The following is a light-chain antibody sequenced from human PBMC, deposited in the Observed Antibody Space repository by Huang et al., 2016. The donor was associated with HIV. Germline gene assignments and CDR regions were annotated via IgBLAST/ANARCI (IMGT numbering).Light chain of an antibody. CDR3: MQSLQTPFT. CDR1: QSLLHSNGYSY. Sequence: MVMTQSPLSLPVSPGEPASISCRSSQSLLHSNGYSYLNWYLQKPGQSPQLLIYWGSNRASGVPDRVSGSGSGTDFTLKITGVEAEDVGVYYCMQSLQTPFTFGPGTKVDIK. J-gene: IGKJ3*01. CDR2: WGS. V-gene: IGKV2-28*01.